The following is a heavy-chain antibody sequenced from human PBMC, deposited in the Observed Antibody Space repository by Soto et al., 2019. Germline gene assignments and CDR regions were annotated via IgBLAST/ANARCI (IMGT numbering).Heavy chain of an antibody. D-gene: IGHD3-3*02. CDR3: ARISTIRTYYFDY. Sequence: EVQLVESGGGLVQPGGSLRLSCAASGFTFSDHYMDWVRQAPGKGLEWVGRTRNAANSFITQYAASVKGRFTISRDGSKSSLYLQLNSLKTDDTAVYYCARISTIRTYYFDYWGQGTVVTVSS. J-gene: IGHJ4*02. CDR2: TRNAANSFIT. CDR1: GFTFSDHY. V-gene: IGHV3-72*01.